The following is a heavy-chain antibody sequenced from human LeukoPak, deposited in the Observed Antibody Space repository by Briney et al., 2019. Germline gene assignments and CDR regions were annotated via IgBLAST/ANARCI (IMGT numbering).Heavy chain of an antibody. CDR1: GFTITTTY. Sequence: GGSLRLSCAASGFTITTTYMNWVRQAPGKGLEWVSVIYGDDETNYADSVKGRFTISRDNAKNSLYLQMNSLRAEDTAVYYCARRGSGYYPYDAFDIWGQGTMVTVSS. CDR2: IYGDDET. CDR3: ARRGSGYYPYDAFDI. J-gene: IGHJ3*02. D-gene: IGHD3-3*01. V-gene: IGHV3-66*04.